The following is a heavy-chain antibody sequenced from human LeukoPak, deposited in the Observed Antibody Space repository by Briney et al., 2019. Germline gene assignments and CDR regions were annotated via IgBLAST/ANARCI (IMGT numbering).Heavy chain of an antibody. CDR2: INPSGGST. J-gene: IGHJ4*02. Sequence: ASVKVSCKASGYTFTSYYMHWVRQAPGQGLEWMGIINPSGGSTSYAQKFQGRVTMTRDTSTSTVYMELSSLRSEDTAVYYCAKGALAYCGGDCYPMGNYFDYWGQGTLVTVSS. CDR3: AKGALAYCGGDCYPMGNYFDY. D-gene: IGHD2-21*02. V-gene: IGHV1-46*01. CDR1: GYTFTSYY.